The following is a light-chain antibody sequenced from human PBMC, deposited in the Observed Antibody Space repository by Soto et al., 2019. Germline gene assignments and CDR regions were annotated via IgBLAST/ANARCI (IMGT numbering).Light chain of an antibody. Sequence: EIVMTQSPATLSVSPGERATLSCRASQSVSGNLAWYQQKPGQAPRLLIYDASTRATSIPARFSGSGHGTEFTHTISSLQAEDSAVYDCQQYNNWPPVVGQGTKVEI. CDR1: QSVSGN. CDR3: QQYNNWPPV. V-gene: IGKV3-15*01. J-gene: IGKJ1*01. CDR2: DAS.